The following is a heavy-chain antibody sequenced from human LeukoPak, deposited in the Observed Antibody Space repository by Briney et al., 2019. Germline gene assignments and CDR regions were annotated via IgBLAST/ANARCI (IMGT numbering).Heavy chain of an antibody. D-gene: IGHD1-14*01. V-gene: IGHV3-7*01. J-gene: IGHJ4*02. Sequence: GGSLRLSCVASGLVFRNHWMSWVRQAPGKGLEWVANIHPDGGSAKNYVDSVKGRFTISRDNAKNSVYLQMNSLRAEDTALYYCARDNNADYWGQGTLVTVSS. CDR1: GLVFRNHW. CDR2: IHPDGGSAK. CDR3: ARDNNADY.